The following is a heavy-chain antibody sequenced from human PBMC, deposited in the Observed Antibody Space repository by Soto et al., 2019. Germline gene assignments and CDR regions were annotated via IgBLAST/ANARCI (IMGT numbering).Heavy chain of an antibody. V-gene: IGHV1-2*02. J-gene: IGHJ6*02. Sequence: QVQLVQSGAEVKKPGASVKVSCKASGYNFTGYYMHWVRQAPGQGLEWMGWINPNSGGTNYAQKFQGRVTMTRDTSISTAYMELSRLRSDDTDVYYCARRGVCSGGSCYSPYGMDVWGQGTTGTVSS. CDR3: ARRGVCSGGSCYSPYGMDV. CDR1: GYNFTGYY. D-gene: IGHD2-15*01. CDR2: INPNSGGT.